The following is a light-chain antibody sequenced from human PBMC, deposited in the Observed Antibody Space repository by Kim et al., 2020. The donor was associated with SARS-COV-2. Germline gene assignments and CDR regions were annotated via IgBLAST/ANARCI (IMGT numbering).Light chain of an antibody. CDR2: KAS. CDR3: KQYNSSPWT. Sequence: DIQMTQSPSTLSASVGDRGTITCRASQSISSWLAWYQQKPGKAPKLLNYKASSLESGVPSRFSGSGSGTEFTLTISSLQPDDFATYYCKQYNSSPWTFGQGTKVDIK. CDR1: QSISSW. V-gene: IGKV1-5*03. J-gene: IGKJ1*01.